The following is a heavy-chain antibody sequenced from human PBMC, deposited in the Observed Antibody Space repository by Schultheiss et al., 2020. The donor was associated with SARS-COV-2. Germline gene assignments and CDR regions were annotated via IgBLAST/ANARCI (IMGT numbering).Heavy chain of an antibody. J-gene: IGHJ5*02. CDR2: ISYDGSNK. V-gene: IGHV3-30*04. CDR1: GFTFTSYA. Sequence: GGSLRLSCAASGFTFTSYAMHWVRQAPGKGLEWVALISYDGSNKYYADSAKGRFTISRDNSKNTLYLQINSLRAEDTAVYYCARDSSTWNTYNWFDPWGQGTLVTVSS. D-gene: IGHD6-13*01. CDR3: ARDSSTWNTYNWFDP.